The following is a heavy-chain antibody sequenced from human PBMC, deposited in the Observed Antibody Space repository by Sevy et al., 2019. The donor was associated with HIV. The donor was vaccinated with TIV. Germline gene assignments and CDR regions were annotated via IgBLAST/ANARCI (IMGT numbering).Heavy chain of an antibody. D-gene: IGHD1-1*01. CDR1: GFTFSSYS. Sequence: GSLRLSCAASGFTFSSYSMNWVRQAPGKGLEWVSSISSSSSYIYYAGSVKGRFTISRDNAKNSLYLQMNSLRAEDTAVYYCARDPVQLERRSNWFDPWGQGTLVTVSS. V-gene: IGHV3-21*01. CDR2: ISSSSSYI. J-gene: IGHJ5*02. CDR3: ARDPVQLERRSNWFDP.